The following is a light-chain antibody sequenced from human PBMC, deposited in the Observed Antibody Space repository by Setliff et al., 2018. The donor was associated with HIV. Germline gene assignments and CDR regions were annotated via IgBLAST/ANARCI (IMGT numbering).Light chain of an antibody. CDR3: CSYAGSSTCV. CDR2: EVS. V-gene: IGLV2-23*02. Sequence: QSALTQPASVSGSPGQSITISCTGTSGDVGNYNVVSWYQQHPGKAPKVMIYEVSKRPSGISTRFSGSKSGNTASLTISGLQAEDEADYYCCSYAGSSTCVFGTGTKVTVL. J-gene: IGLJ1*01. CDR1: SGDVGNYNV.